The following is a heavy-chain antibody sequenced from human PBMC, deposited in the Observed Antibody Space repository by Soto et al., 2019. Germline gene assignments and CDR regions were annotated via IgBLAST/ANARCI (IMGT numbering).Heavy chain of an antibody. CDR3: ARHEAGWYFDS. J-gene: IGHJ4*02. CDR1: RGSISSGTNY. V-gene: IGHV4-39*01. Sequence: QLQLQESGPGLVKPSETLSLTCTVSRGSISSGTNYWAWIRQPPGKGLEWIANIYYSGSTFYNPSLKSRVTISLDTSENQFSLKVRSVTAADTAVYYCARHEAGWYFDSWGQGTLVTVSS. D-gene: IGHD6-25*01. CDR2: IYYSGST.